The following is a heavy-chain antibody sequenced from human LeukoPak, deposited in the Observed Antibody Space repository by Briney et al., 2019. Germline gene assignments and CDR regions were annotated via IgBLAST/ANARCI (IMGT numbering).Heavy chain of an antibody. CDR2: IIPIFGTA. J-gene: IGHJ6*02. CDR1: GGSFSTYA. Sequence: SVKVSCKASGGSFSTYAISWVRQAPGQGLEWMGGIIPIFGTANYAQKFQGRVTITADESTSTAYMELSSLRSEDTAVYYCASAVAGPGGTYYYYGMDVWGQGTTVTVSS. D-gene: IGHD6-19*01. V-gene: IGHV1-69*13. CDR3: ASAVAGPGGTYYYYGMDV.